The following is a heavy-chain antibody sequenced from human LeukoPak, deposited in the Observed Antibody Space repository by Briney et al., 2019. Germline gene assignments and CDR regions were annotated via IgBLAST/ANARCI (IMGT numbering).Heavy chain of an antibody. J-gene: IGHJ4*02. CDR1: EFTFSSYP. V-gene: IGHV3-23*01. CDR3: ARISLPPSDNFDS. Sequence: GGSLRLSCAASEFTFSSYPMGWVRRAPGKGLEWVSSICSSSGCTYYADSVRGRFAISRDDSKNTLYLQMNSLRAEDTAVYYCARISLPPSDNFDSCGQGTLVTVSS. CDR2: ICSSSGCT. D-gene: IGHD2-15*01.